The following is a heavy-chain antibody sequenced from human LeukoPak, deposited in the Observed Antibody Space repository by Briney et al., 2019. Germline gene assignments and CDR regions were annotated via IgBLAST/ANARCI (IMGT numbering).Heavy chain of an antibody. D-gene: IGHD3-10*01. CDR3: ARDLLRGDAFDI. J-gene: IGHJ3*02. CDR1: GFTFSSYG. CDR2: IRYDGSNK. V-gene: IGHV3-30*02. Sequence: PGGSLRLSCAASGFTFSSYGMHWVRQAPGKGLEWVAFIRYDGSNKYYADSVKGRFTISRDNAKNSLYLQMNSLRAEDTAVYYCARDLLRGDAFDIWGQGTMVTVSS.